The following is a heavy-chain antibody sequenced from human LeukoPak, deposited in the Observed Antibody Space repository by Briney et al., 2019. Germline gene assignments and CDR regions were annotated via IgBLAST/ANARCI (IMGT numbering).Heavy chain of an antibody. CDR1: GFTFSSYW. Sequence: TGGSLRLSCAASGFTFSSYWVHWVRQAPGKGLVWVSPINSDGSSTSYADSVKGRFTISRDNAKNTLSLQMNSLRAEDTAVYYCARGRGSNAFQIWGQGTMVIVSS. CDR2: INSDGSST. V-gene: IGHV3-74*01. J-gene: IGHJ3*02. CDR3: ARGRGSNAFQI.